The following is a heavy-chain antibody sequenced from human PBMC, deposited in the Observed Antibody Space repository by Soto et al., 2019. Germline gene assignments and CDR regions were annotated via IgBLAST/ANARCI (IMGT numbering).Heavy chain of an antibody. Sequence: GGSLRLSCAASGFTFSSSAMSWVRQAPGKGLEWVSTISGSGGSTYYADSVKGRFTVSRDNAKNTLYLQMNSLRAEDTAVYYCAREYSCRWYRSYYSYYGLDVSGQGTSVTVSS. D-gene: IGHD6-19*01. CDR1: GFTFSSSA. J-gene: IGHJ6*01. CDR3: AREYSCRWYRSYYSYYGLDV. V-gene: IGHV3-23*01. CDR2: ISGSGGST.